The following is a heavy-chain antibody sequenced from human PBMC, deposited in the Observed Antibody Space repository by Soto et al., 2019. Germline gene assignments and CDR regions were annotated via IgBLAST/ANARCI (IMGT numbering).Heavy chain of an antibody. CDR2: INKDGSEK. D-gene: IGHD3-9*01. J-gene: IGHJ4*02. Sequence: GGALRLSCAASGFTYTSHWMSWVRQAPGKGLEWVANINKDGSEKKYVDSVKGRFTISRDNAKNSLYLQINSLRAEDTAVYYCARDRDWALDYWGQGTLVTVSS. V-gene: IGHV3-7*03. CDR1: GFTYTSHW. CDR3: ARDRDWALDY.